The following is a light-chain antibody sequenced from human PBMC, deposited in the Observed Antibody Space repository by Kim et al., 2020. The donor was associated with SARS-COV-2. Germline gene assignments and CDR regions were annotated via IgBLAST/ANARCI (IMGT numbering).Light chain of an antibody. CDR2: DAF. V-gene: IGKV3-11*02. Sequence: LSLSPGETATLSCRASHSVNNYLAWYQQKPGQAPRLLIYDAFNRATGIPARFSGSGSGRDYTLTISSLEPEDSAVYYCQQRSNWLTFGGGTKVEI. CDR3: QQRSNWLT. J-gene: IGKJ4*01. CDR1: HSVNNY.